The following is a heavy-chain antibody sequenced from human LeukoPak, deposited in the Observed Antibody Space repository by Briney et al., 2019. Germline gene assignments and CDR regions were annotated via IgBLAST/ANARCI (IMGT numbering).Heavy chain of an antibody. J-gene: IGHJ4*02. CDR1: GGSXSSXSYY. V-gene: IGHV4-61*02. D-gene: IGHD1-7*01. Sequence: QTLSLTCTVAGGSXSSXSYYWSWIRQPXGKGXEWIGRIYTSGSTNYNPSLKSRVTISVDKSKNQFSLKLSSVTAADTAVYYCATGGITGTTYYDYWGQGTLVTVSS. CDR3: ATGGITGTTYYDY. CDR2: IYTSGST.